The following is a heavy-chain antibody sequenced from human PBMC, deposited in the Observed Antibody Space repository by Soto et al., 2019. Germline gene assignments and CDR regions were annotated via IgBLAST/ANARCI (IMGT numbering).Heavy chain of an antibody. CDR3: VKYLDGASAGPTKFYGMDV. Sequence: GGSLRLSCAASGFTFSSYGMHWVRQAPGKGLEWVAVIRYSGNNTYYADSVKGRFTISRDNSKNTLYLQMNSLRVEDTAVYYCVKYLDGASAGPTKFYGMDVWGQGTTVTVSS. D-gene: IGHD6-13*01. J-gene: IGHJ6*02. CDR2: IRYSGNNT. CDR1: GFTFSSYG. V-gene: IGHV3-30*18.